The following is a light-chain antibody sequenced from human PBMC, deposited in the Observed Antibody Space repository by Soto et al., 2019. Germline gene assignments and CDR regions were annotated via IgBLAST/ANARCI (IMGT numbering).Light chain of an antibody. J-gene: IGLJ1*01. V-gene: IGLV2-8*01. CDR3: SSYAGGNSCV. CDR2: EVS. CDR1: DSDVGVYNY. Sequence: QSALTQPPSASGSPGQSVTISCTGTDSDVGVYNYVSWYQHHPGKAPKLMIYEVSRRPSGVPDRFSASKSGNTASLTVSGLQPEDEADYYCSSYAGGNSCVFGTGTKVTVL.